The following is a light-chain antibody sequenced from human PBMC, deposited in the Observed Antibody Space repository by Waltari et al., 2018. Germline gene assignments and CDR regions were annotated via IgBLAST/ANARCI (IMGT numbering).Light chain of an antibody. V-gene: IGKV3-11*01. CDR1: QSVSSY. CDR2: DSS. Sequence: EIVLPQSPATLSSSPGERATLSCRASQSVSSYVAWYQQKPGPAPRRLIYDSSNRATGIPARFSGSESGTDFALTISSLEAKDWAVCCGQQLSNWPTFGGGTKVEIK. CDR3: QQLSNWPT. J-gene: IGKJ4*02.